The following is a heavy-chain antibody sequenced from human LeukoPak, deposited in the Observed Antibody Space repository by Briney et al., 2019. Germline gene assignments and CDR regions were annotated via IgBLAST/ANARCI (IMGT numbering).Heavy chain of an antibody. CDR1: GGSISSYY. Sequence: SETLSLTCTVSGGSISSYYWSWVRQPPGKGLEWIGYIYYSGSTNYNPSLKSRVTISVDTSKNQFSLKLSSVTAADTAVYYCARGRSMVRGVIWNYWGQGTLVTVSS. CDR3: ARGRSMVRGVIWNY. D-gene: IGHD3-10*01. J-gene: IGHJ4*02. CDR2: IYYSGST. V-gene: IGHV4-59*01.